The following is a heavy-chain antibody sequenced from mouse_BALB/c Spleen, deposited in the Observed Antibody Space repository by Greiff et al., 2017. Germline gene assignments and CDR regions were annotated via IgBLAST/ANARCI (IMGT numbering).Heavy chain of an antibody. CDR3: ARRDRYENYYAMDY. Sequence: QVQLQQSAAELARPGASVKMSCKASGYTFTSYTMHWVKQRPGQGLEWIGYINPSSGYTEYNQKFKDKTTLTADKSSSTAYMQLSSLTSEDSAVYYCARRDRYENYYAMDYWGQGTSVTVSS. D-gene: IGHD2-14*01. V-gene: IGHV1-4*02. CDR1: GYTFTSYT. J-gene: IGHJ4*01. CDR2: INPSSGYT.